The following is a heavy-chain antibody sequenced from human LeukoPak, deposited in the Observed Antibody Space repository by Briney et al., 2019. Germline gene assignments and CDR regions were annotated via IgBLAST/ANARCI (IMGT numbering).Heavy chain of an antibody. Sequence: ASVKVSCKASGYTFTSYYMHWVRQAPGQGLEWMGIINPSGGSTSYAQMFQGRVTMTRDTSTSTVYMELSSLRSEDTAVYYCARDGLGYCSSTSCPNVFDPWGQGTLVTVSS. V-gene: IGHV1-46*03. CDR3: ARDGLGYCSSTSCPNVFDP. J-gene: IGHJ5*02. CDR2: INPSGGST. CDR1: GYTFTSYY. D-gene: IGHD2-2*01.